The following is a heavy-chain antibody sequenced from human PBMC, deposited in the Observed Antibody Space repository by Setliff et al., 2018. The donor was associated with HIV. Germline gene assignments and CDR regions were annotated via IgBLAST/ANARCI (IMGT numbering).Heavy chain of an antibody. CDR1: GFTFSPYA. CDR2: IWADEITK. CDR3: ARDPPGSGFHLDY. J-gene: IGHJ4*02. D-gene: IGHD5-12*01. V-gene: IGHV3-33*01. Sequence: GGSLRLSCATSGFTFSPYAIHWVRQAPGMGLEWVAMIWADEITKFYADSVKGRFTIARDNPKNTMYLQMNTLRVEDTAVYYCARDPPGSGFHLDYWGQGTPVTVSS.